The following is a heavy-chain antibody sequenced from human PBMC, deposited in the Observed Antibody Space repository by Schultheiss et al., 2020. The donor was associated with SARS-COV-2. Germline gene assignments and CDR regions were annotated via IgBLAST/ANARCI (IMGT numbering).Heavy chain of an antibody. CDR1: GFTFSSYG. D-gene: IGHD6-19*01. Sequence: GESLKISCAASGFTFSSYGMHWVRQAPGKGLEWVAVISYDGSNKYYADSVKGRFTISRDNSKNTLYLQMNSLRAEDTAVYYCAALQWLVLWDAFDIWGQGTMVTVSS. CDR2: ISYDGSNK. CDR3: AALQWLVLWDAFDI. V-gene: IGHV3-30*03. J-gene: IGHJ3*02.